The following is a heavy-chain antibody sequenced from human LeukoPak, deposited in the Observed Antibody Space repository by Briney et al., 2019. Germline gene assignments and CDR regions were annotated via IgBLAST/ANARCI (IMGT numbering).Heavy chain of an antibody. Sequence: PGGSLRLSCAASGFTFSSYSMNWVRQAPGKGLEWVSSISSSSSYIYYADSVKGGFTISRDNAKNSLYLQMNSLRAEDTAVYYCARDPYSGTYGNTYYYYMDVWGKGTTVTISS. CDR3: ARDPYSGTYGNTYYYYMDV. D-gene: IGHD1-26*01. CDR2: ISSSSSYI. CDR1: GFTFSSYS. J-gene: IGHJ6*03. V-gene: IGHV3-21*01.